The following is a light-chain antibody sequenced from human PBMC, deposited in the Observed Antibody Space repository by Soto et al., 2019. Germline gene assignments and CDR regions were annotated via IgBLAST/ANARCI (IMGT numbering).Light chain of an antibody. CDR1: QTITNY. CDR2: GAS. J-gene: IGKJ3*01. CDR3: QQSYSAPFFT. Sequence: DIQMTQSPSSLSASVGDRVTITCRASQTITNYLNWYQQKPGKAPRLLIYGASSLQSGVPSRFSGSGSGTDFTLTISSLQPEDFATYYCQQSYSAPFFTFGPGTKVDIK. V-gene: IGKV1-39*01.